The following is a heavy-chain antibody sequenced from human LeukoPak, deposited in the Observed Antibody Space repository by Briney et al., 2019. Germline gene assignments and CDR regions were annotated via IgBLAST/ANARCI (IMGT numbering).Heavy chain of an antibody. CDR3: AREVGGYGFP. V-gene: IGHV3-21*01. CDR1: GFTFNTYA. Sequence: GGSLRLSCAASGFTFNTYAMNWVRQAPGKGLEWVSSISSSSTYIYYADSLKGRFTISRDNARNSLCLQLNSLRGEDTAVYYCAREVGGYGFPWGQGTLVTVSS. J-gene: IGHJ5*02. CDR2: ISSSSTYI. D-gene: IGHD5-12*01.